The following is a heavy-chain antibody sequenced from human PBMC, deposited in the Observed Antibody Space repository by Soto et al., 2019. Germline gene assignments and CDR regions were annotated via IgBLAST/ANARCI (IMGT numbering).Heavy chain of an antibody. CDR2: IYYSGST. D-gene: IGHD2-15*01. J-gene: IGHJ4*02. V-gene: IGHV4-30-4*01. CDR3: ASGNTPLDY. CDR1: GGSISSGDYY. Sequence: QVQLQESGPGLVKPSLTLSLTCTVSGGSISSGDYYWSWIRQPPGKGLEWIGYIYYSGSTYYNPSLKXRXTXXVDTSKYQFSLKVSSVTAADTAVYYCASGNTPLDYWGQGTLVTVSS.